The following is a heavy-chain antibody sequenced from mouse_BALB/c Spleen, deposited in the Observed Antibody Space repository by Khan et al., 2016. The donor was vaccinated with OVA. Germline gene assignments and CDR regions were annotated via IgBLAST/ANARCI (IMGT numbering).Heavy chain of an antibody. J-gene: IGHJ2*01. Sequence: EVQLQESGPGLVKPSQTVSLTCTVTGISITTGNYRWSWIRHFPGNQLEWLGYLFYSGTTTYNPSLTSRTSITRDTSKNRFFLEMNSLTTEDTATYYCARDGGGFDSYYFDYWGQGTILTVSS. CDR3: ARDGGGFDSYYFDY. CDR1: GISITTGNYR. V-gene: IGHV3-5*02. CDR2: LFYSGTT. D-gene: IGHD2-2*01.